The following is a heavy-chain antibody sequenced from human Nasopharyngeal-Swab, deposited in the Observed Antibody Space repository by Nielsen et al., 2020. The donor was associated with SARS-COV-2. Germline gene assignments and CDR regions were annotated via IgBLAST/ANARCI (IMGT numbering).Heavy chain of an antibody. Sequence: VRQMPGKGLEWVGRIKSKTDGGTTDYAAPVKGRFTISRDDSKSTLYLQMNSLKTEDTAVYYCTTGRYSSGWRGKTYYFDYWGQGTLVTVSS. V-gene: IGHV3-15*01. D-gene: IGHD6-19*01. J-gene: IGHJ4*02. CDR2: IKSKTDGGTT. CDR3: TTGRYSSGWRGKTYYFDY.